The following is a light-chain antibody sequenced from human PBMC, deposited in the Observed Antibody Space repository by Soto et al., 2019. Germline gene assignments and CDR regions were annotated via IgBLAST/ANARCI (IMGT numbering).Light chain of an antibody. CDR2: AAS. J-gene: IGKJ4*01. V-gene: IGKV1-9*01. CDR1: QAMNTY. CDR3: QQLNSYSLT. Sequence: DIQLTQSPSFLSASVGDRVTITCRASQAMNTYIAWYQHTPGKAPKLLIYAASTLQSGVPARFSGSESGAVFTLRISSLQPEDFATYYCQQLNSYSLTFGGGTKVDIK.